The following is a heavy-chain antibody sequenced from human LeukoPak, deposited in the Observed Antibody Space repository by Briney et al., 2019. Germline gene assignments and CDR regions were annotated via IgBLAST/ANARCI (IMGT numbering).Heavy chain of an antibody. D-gene: IGHD6-6*01. CDR2: MNPNSGNT. J-gene: IGHJ6*03. V-gene: IGHV1-8*03. Sequence: AASVTVSCKASGYTFTSYDINWVRQATGQGLEWMGWMNPNSGNTGYAQKFQGRVTITRNTSISTAYMELSSLRSEDTAVYYCAREGYSSSYYYMDVWGKGTTVTVSS. CDR3: AREGYSSSYYYMDV. CDR1: GYTFTSYD.